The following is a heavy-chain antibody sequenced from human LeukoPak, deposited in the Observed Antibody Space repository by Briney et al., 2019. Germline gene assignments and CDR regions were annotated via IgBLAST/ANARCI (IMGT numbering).Heavy chain of an antibody. CDR3: ARGVFGGFFDS. V-gene: IGHV4-59*01. CDR1: GGSMSGYY. J-gene: IGHJ4*02. CDR2: ISNNGYT. Sequence: KPSETLSLTCTVSGGSMSGYYWSWLRQPPGMGLDWIAYISNNGYTGYKPSLKSRVTISADTSKNQISLKLTSVTAADTAVYYCARGVFGGFFDSWGQGTQVTVSS. D-gene: IGHD4-23*01.